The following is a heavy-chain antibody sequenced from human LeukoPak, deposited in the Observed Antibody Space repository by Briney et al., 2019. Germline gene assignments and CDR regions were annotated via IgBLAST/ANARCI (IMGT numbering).Heavy chain of an antibody. CDR3: AREMGYYYYGMDV. V-gene: IGHV3-74*01. CDR2: INSDGSST. J-gene: IGHJ6*02. D-gene: IGHD5-24*01. Sequence: GGSLRLSCAASGFTFSTYWMHWVRQAPGKGLVWVSRINSDGSSTSYADSVKGRFTISRDSAKNTLYLQMNGLRAEDTAVYYCAREMGYYYYGMDVWGQGTTVTVSS. CDR1: GFTFSTYW.